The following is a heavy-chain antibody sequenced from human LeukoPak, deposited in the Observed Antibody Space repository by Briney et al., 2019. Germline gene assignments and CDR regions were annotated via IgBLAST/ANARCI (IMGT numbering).Heavy chain of an antibody. J-gene: IGHJ5*02. CDR3: ASSRYYYGAGSTNWFDP. V-gene: IGHV4-31*03. CDR2: IYSGST. D-gene: IGHD3-10*01. Sequence: SETLSLTCTLSGGSITTDVYYWSWIRQHPGKGLEWIGYIYSGSTSYNPSLKSRVTISVDTSKNQFSLSLTSVTAADTAVYYCASSRYYYGAGSTNWFDPWGQGTPVTVSS. CDR1: GGSITTDVYY.